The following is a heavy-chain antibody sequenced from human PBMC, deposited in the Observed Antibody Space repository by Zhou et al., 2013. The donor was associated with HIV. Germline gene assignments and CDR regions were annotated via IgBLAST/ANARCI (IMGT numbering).Heavy chain of an antibody. Sequence: QVQLVQSGAEVKKPGSSVKVSCKASGGTFSSYAISWVRQAPGQGLEWMGGIIPIFGTANYAQKFQDRVTITADESTSTVYMELTSLRSEDTALYYCATWGGGLRLGDFSFRYGFDSWGQGTMVAVSS. J-gene: IGHJ3*01. CDR1: GGTFSSYA. V-gene: IGHV1-69*12. CDR3: ATWGGGLRLGDFSFRYGFDS. CDR2: IIPIFGTA. D-gene: IGHD3-16*02.